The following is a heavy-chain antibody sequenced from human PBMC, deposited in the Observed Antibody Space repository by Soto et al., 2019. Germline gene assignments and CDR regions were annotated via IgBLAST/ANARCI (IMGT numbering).Heavy chain of an antibody. CDR1: GFTFSSYA. CDR3: XXRGSGSYYHY. D-gene: IGHD1-26*01. CDR2: ISGSGGST. V-gene: IGHV3-23*01. J-gene: IGHJ4*02. Sequence: EVQLLESGGGLVQPGGSLRLSCAASGFTFSSYAMNWVRQAPGKGLEWVSVISGSGGSTYYADSVKGRFTISRDNSKNTLYLQMNSLXXXXXXXXXXXXRGSGSYYHYWGQGTLVTVSS.